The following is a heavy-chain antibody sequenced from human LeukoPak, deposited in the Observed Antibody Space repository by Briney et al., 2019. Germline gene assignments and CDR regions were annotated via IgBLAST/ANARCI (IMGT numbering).Heavy chain of an antibody. CDR2: IYPNSGAT. CDR1: GYTFTGYY. V-gene: IGHV1-2*02. Sequence: ASVKVSCKASGYTFTGYYMNWVRQAPGQGLEWMGYIYPNSGATKYAQKFQGRVTMTRDTSISTAYMELSGLRSDDTAVYYCGTLLSNGPFDYWGQGSLVTVSS. J-gene: IGHJ4*02. CDR3: GTLLSNGPFDY.